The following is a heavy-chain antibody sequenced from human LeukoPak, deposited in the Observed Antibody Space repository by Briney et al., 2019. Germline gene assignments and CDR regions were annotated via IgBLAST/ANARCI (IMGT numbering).Heavy chain of an antibody. CDR3: ARYSSSSLDY. V-gene: IGHV4-34*01. CDR1: GGSFSAYF. Sequence: SETLSLTCAVYGGSFSAYFWTWIRQPPGEGLEWIGAINHTGFTYYTPSVKSRVTISVDASKNQFSLKLSSVTAADTAVYYCARYSSSSLDYWGQGTLLTVSS. CDR2: INHTGFT. D-gene: IGHD6-13*01. J-gene: IGHJ4*02.